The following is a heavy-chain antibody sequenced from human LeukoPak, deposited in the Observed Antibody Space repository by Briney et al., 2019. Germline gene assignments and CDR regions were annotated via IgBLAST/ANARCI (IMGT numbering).Heavy chain of an antibody. CDR2: ISSSSTYI. CDR3: ARWDRFHGV. Sequence: GGSLRLSCAASGFTFSTYSMNWVCQAPGQGLEWVSSISSSSTYIYYADSVKGRFTISRDNSKNSLYLQMNNLRAEDTAVYYCARWDRFHGVWGQGTLVTVSS. V-gene: IGHV3-21*01. J-gene: IGHJ4*02. CDR1: GFTFSTYS. D-gene: IGHD1-14*01.